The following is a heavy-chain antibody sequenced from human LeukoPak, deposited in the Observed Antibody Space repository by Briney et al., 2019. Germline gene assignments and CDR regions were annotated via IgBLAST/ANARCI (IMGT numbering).Heavy chain of an antibody. CDR1: GFTFSRYA. V-gene: IGHV3-23*01. CDR3: AKRDSSGSYPYYFDY. J-gene: IGHJ4*02. D-gene: IGHD3-22*01. Sequence: GGSLRLSCAASGFTFSRYAMSWVRQAPGKGLEWVSTFGNSAHYADSVKGRFTISRDNSKNTLYLQMNSLRAEDTAVYYCAKRDSSGSYPYYFDYWGQGTLVTVSS. CDR2: FGNSA.